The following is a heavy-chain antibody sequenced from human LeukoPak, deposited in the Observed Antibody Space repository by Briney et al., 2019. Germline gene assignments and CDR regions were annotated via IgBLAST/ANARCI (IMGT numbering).Heavy chain of an antibody. CDR2: INPHSGGT. CDR1: GYTFTGSY. CDR3: ARDYYGSGSYPVDV. Sequence: ASVKVSCKASGYTFTGSYMHWVRQAPGQGLEWLGWINPHSGGTNSAQKFQGRVTMTRDTSISTAYMELRRLRLDDTAVYYCARDYYGSGSYPVDVWGQGTMVTVSS. D-gene: IGHD3-10*01. V-gene: IGHV1-2*02. J-gene: IGHJ3*01.